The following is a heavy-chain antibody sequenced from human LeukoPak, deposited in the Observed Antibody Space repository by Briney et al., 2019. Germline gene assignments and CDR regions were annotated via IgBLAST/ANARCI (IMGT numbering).Heavy chain of an antibody. Sequence: PGGSLRLSCAASGFTFSSYAMSWVRQAPGKGLEWVSAISGSGGSTYYADSVKGRFTISRDNSKNTLYLQMNSLRAEDTAVYYCAKQGYGNYRSSSNWFDPWGQGTLVTVSS. J-gene: IGHJ5*02. D-gene: IGHD4-11*01. CDR3: AKQGYGNYRSSSNWFDP. CDR2: ISGSGGST. V-gene: IGHV3-23*01. CDR1: GFTFSSYA.